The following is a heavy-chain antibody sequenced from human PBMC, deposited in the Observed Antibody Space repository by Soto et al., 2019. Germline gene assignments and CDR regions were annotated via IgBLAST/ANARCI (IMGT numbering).Heavy chain of an antibody. CDR2: IYYSGST. CDR3: ARVGVRYYYGMDV. D-gene: IGHD3-10*01. J-gene: IGHJ6*02. CDR1: GGSISSGDYY. Sequence: SETLSLTCTVSGGSISSGDYYWSWIRQPPGKGLEWIGYIYYSGSTYYNPSLKSRVTISVETSKNQFSLKLSSVTAADTAVYYCARVGVRYYYGMDVWGQGTTVTVSS. V-gene: IGHV4-30-4*01.